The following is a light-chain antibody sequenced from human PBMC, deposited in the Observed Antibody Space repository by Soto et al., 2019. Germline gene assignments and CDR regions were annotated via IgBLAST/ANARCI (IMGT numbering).Light chain of an antibody. Sequence: QSALTQVASVSASPGQSITISCTGTSSDVGGHNYVSWYQQHPGSAPKLMIYNVDYRPSGISNRFSGSKSGNTASLTISGLQAYDEAYYYCISYADSSTVVFGGGTKLTVL. CDR1: SSDVGGHNY. V-gene: IGLV2-14*03. CDR3: ISYADSSTVV. CDR2: NVD. J-gene: IGLJ2*01.